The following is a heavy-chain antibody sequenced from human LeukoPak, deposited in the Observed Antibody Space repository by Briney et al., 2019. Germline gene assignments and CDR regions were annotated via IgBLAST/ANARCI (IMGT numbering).Heavy chain of an antibody. CDR2: IIPIFGTA. J-gene: IGHJ4*02. CDR3: ARVYYDFWSGYYRGYFDY. V-gene: IGHV1-69*05. D-gene: IGHD3-3*01. Sequence: ASVKVSCKASGGTFSSYAISWVRQAPGQGLEWMGGIIPIFGTANYAQKFQGRVTITTDESTSTAYMELSSLRSEDTAVYYCARVYYDFWSGYYRGYFDYWGQGTLVTVSS. CDR1: GGTFSSYA.